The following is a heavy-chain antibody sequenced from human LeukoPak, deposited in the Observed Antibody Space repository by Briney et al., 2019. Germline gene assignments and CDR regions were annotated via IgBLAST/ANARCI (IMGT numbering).Heavy chain of an antibody. CDR1: GYTFTSYG. Sequence: ASVKVSCKASGYTFTSYGISWVRQAPGQGLEWMGWISAYNGNTNYAQKLQGRVTMTTDTSTSTAYMELRSLRSDDTAVYYCARSPHDYVWGSYRPNYGMDVWGQGTTVTVSS. D-gene: IGHD3-16*02. V-gene: IGHV1-18*01. CDR2: ISAYNGNT. J-gene: IGHJ6*02. CDR3: ARSPHDYVWGSYRPNYGMDV.